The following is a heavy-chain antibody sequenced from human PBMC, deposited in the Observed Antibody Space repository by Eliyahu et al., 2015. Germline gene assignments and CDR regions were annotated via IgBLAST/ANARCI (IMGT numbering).Heavy chain of an antibody. CDR1: GYTFTSXG. V-gene: IGHV1-18*01. J-gene: IGHJ6*02. D-gene: IGHD6-19*01. Sequence: QVQLVQSGAEVKKPGASVKVSCKASGYTFTSXGISWVRQAPGQGLEWMGWISAYNGNTNYAQKLQGRVTMTTDTSTSTAYMELRSLRSDDTAVYYCARSQDCIAVAGQVICYYYYGMDVWGQGTTVTVSS. CDR2: ISAYNGNT. CDR3: ARSQDCIAVAGQVICYYYYGMDV.